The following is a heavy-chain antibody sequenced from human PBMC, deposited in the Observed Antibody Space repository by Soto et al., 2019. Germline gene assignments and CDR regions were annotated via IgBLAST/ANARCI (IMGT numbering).Heavy chain of an antibody. Sequence: GGSLRLSCAASGFTFSSYSMNWVRQAPGKGLEWVSYISSSSSTIYYADSVKGRFTISRDNAKNSLYLQMNSLRAEDTAVYYGARVSPRAFNYDLWSGYYEWDSFDIWGQGTMVTVSS. CDR2: ISSSSSTI. CDR3: ARVSPRAFNYDLWSGYYEWDSFDI. CDR1: GFTFSSYS. J-gene: IGHJ3*02. V-gene: IGHV3-48*04. D-gene: IGHD3-3*01.